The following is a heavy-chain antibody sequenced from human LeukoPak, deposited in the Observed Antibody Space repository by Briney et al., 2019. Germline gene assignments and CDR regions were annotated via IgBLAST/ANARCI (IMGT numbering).Heavy chain of an antibody. CDR3: ARHYGASRALDY. CDR1: GFTFSSYA. J-gene: IGHJ4*02. CDR2: ISGSGGST. Sequence: TGGSLRLSCAASGFTFSSYAMSWVRQAPGKGLEWVSAISGSGGSTYYADSVKGRFTISRDNSKNTLYLQMNSLRAEDTAVYYCARHYGASRALDYWGQGTLVTVSS. D-gene: IGHD4-17*01. V-gene: IGHV3-23*01.